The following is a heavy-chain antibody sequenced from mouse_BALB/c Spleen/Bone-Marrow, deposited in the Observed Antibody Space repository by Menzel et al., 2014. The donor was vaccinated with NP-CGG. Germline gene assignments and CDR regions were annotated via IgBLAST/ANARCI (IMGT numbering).Heavy chain of an antibody. V-gene: IGHV1-39*01. CDR2: IDPYYGGT. Sequence: VQLQQSGPELEKPGASVKISCKASGYSFTGYNMNWVKQSNGKSLEWIGNIDPYYGGTSYNQKFKGKATFTVDTSSSTAYMQFNSLTSEDSAVYYCARGGYGDWYFDVWGAGTTVTVSS. CDR1: GYSFTGYN. J-gene: IGHJ1*01. D-gene: IGHD2-2*01. CDR3: ARGGYGDWYFDV.